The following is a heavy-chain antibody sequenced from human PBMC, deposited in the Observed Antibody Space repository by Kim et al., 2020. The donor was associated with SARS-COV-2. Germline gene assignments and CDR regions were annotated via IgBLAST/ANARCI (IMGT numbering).Heavy chain of an antibody. J-gene: IGHJ4*02. CDR3: ASWAGSNWFDY. CDR2: IKFDGSEI. V-gene: IGHV3-7*01. Sequence: GGSLRLSCAASGLTFSKCWMGWVRQAPGRGLEWVANIKFDGSEISYEDSVKGRFTISRDNAKNSLYLQMGSLRADDTAVYYCASWAGSNWFDYWGRGTLVIVSS. D-gene: IGHD6-13*01. CDR1: GLTFSKCW.